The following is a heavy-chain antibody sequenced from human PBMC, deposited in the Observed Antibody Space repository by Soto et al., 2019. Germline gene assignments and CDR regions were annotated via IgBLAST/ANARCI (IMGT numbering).Heavy chain of an antibody. Sequence: GESLKISCAASGFTFSSYAMHWVRQAPGKGPEWVAVISYDGSNKYYADSVKGRFTISRDNSKNTLYLQMNSLRAEDTAVYYCARDSIVVVPAAMAPDYYYGMDVWGQGTTVTVSS. CDR3: ARDSIVVVPAAMAPDYYYGMDV. J-gene: IGHJ6*02. CDR2: ISYDGSNK. D-gene: IGHD2-2*01. V-gene: IGHV3-30-3*01. CDR1: GFTFSSYA.